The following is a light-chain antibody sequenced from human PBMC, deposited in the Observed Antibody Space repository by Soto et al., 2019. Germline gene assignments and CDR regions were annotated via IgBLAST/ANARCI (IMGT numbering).Light chain of an antibody. J-gene: IGLJ2*01. CDR1: SSDIGAYNF. Sequence: QSALTQPASVSGSPGQSITISCTGTSSDIGAYNFVSWYQQHPGKAPKLMLYDVNLRPSGVSNRFSGSKSGNTASLTISGLQAEDEADYYCTSCTTSTTIIFGGGTKLTVL. V-gene: IGLV2-14*03. CDR2: DVN. CDR3: TSCTTSTTII.